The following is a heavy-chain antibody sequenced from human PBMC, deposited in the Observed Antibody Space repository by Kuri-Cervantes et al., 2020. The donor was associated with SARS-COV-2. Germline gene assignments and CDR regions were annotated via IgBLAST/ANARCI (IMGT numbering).Heavy chain of an antibody. CDR2: IIPIFGTA. J-gene: IGHJ5*02. CDR3: ARVEGVHCTGGSCYGAWFDP. Sequence: SVKVSCKASGGTFSSYAISWVRQATGQGLEWMGRIIPIFGTAQYEQKFQSRVTISADEATSTAYMELTTLRSEDTAVYYCARVEGVHCTGGSCYGAWFDPWGQGTLVTVSS. CDR1: GGTFSSYA. D-gene: IGHD2-15*01. V-gene: IGHV1-69*13.